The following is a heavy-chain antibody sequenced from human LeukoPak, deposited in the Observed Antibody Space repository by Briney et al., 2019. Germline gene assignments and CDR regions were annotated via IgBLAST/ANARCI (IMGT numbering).Heavy chain of an antibody. J-gene: IGHJ4*02. D-gene: IGHD3-10*01. CDR1: GIPFSHAW. V-gene: IGHV3-15*01. Sequence: GGSLRLSCVASGIPFSHAWMSWVRQAPGQGLEWVGRIKSKSDGEKADYAAPVKGRFTISRDDSENTVYLQMNSLKPEDTAVYFCTTDFAAFGETMSDYWVQGTLVSV. CDR3: TTDFAAFGETMSDY. CDR2: IKSKSDGEKA.